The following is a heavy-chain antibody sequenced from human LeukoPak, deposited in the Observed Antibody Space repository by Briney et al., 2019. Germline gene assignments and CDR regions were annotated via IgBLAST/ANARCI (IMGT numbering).Heavy chain of an antibody. D-gene: IGHD2-2*02. CDR3: AKDWADIVVVPAAIDYYYMDV. CDR1: GFTFSSYG. CDR2: IRYDGSNK. V-gene: IGHV3-30*02. J-gene: IGHJ6*03. Sequence: GGSLSLSCAASGFTFSSYGMHWLRPAPGQGLEGVAFIRYDGSNKYYADSVKGRFTISRDNSKNTLYLQMNRLRAEDTAVYYCAKDWADIVVVPAAIDYYYMDVWGKGTTVTVSS.